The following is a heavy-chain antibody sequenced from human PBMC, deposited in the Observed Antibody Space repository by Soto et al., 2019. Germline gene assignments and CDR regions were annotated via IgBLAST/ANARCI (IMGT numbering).Heavy chain of an antibody. Sequence: EVQLVESGGGLVQPGGSLRLSCAASGFTFSSYSMNWVRQAPGKGLEWVSYISSSSSTIYYADSVKGRFTISRDNAKNSLYLQMNSLRAEDTAVYYCASQSSEWLLFASWGPGTLVTVSS. CDR1: GFTFSSYS. V-gene: IGHV3-48*01. CDR3: ASQSSEWLLFAS. CDR2: ISSSSSTI. J-gene: IGHJ4*02. D-gene: IGHD5-12*01.